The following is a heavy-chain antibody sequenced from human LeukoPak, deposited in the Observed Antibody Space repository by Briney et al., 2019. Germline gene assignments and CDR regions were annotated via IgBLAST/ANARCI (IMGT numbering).Heavy chain of an antibody. D-gene: IGHD3-16*02. CDR2: ISAYDGNR. CDR3: ARCDYIWGNYRYRPILYFDL. J-gene: IGHJ4*02. V-gene: IGHV1-18*01. CDR1: GYTFTSYG. Sequence: GASVTVSCKASGYTFTSYGISWVRQAPGQGLEWMGWISAYDGNRKYAESFQGRVTMTTDTSTSTAYLDLTNLRSDDTALYYCARCDYIWGNYRYRPILYFDLWGQGTLVTVSS.